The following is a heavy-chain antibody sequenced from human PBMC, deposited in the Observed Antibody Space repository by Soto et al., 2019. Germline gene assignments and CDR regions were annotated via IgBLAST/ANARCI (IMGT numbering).Heavy chain of an antibody. D-gene: IGHD6-13*01. J-gene: IGHJ4*02. CDR1: EFTFSSYE. Sequence: AGGSLRLSCVASEFTFSSYEMNWVRQAPGKGLEWVSHISSSGTTIYYTDSVKGRFTISRDNAKKSLYLQMNSLRAEDTAVYYCVRVGGAAAGPGDYWGQGTLVTVSS. CDR2: ISSSGTTI. V-gene: IGHV3-48*03. CDR3: VRVGGAAAGPGDY.